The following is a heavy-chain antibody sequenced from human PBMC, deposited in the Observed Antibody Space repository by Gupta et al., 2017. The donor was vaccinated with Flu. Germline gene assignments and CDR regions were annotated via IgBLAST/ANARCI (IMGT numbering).Heavy chain of an antibody. J-gene: IGHJ4*02. CDR3: AKDSLSSSWALFDY. Sequence: AMHWFRQAPGKGLEWVSSISWNSATIAYADSVKCRFTISRDNAKNSLYLQMNGLRAEDTAFYFCAKDSLSSSWALFDYWGQGSLVTVSS. CDR2: ISWNSATI. CDR1: A. D-gene: IGHD6-13*01. V-gene: IGHV3-9*01.